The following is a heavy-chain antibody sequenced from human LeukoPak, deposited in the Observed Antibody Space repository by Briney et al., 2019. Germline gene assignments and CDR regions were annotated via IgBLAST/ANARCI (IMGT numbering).Heavy chain of an antibody. CDR2: ISGSGGST. Sequence: GGSLRLSCAASGFTFSSYAMSWVRQAPGKGLEWVSAISGSGGSTYYADSVKGRFTISRDNSKNTLYLQMNGLRAEDTAVYYCAKDYDFWSGPPDYWGQGTLVTVSS. CDR1: GFTFSSYA. V-gene: IGHV3-23*01. CDR3: AKDYDFWSGPPDY. J-gene: IGHJ4*02. D-gene: IGHD3-3*01.